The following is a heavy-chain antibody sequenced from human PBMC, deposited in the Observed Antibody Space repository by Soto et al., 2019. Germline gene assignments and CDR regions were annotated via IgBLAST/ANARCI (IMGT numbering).Heavy chain of an antibody. CDR3: ASAYSGYGYHYGMDV. D-gene: IGHD5-12*01. CDR2: IDPSDSYT. J-gene: IGHJ6*02. Sequence: GESLKISCKGSGYSFTSYWISWVRQMPGKGLEWMGRIDPSDSYTNYSPSFQGHVTISADKSISTAYLQWSSLKASDTAMYYCASAYSGYGYHYGMDVWGQGTTVTVSS. V-gene: IGHV5-10-1*01. CDR1: GYSFTSYW.